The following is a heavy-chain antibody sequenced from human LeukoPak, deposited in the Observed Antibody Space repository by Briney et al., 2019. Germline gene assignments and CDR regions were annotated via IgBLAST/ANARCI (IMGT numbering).Heavy chain of an antibody. Sequence: SETLSLTCAVYGGSFSGYYWSWIRQPPGKGLEWIGEINHSGSTNYNPSLKSRVTISVDTSKNQFSLKLSSVTAADTAAYYCARGHKATSFDYWGQGTLVTVSS. V-gene: IGHV4-34*01. CDR2: INHSGST. CDR3: ARGHKATSFDY. D-gene: IGHD5-18*01. CDR1: GGSFSGYY. J-gene: IGHJ4*02.